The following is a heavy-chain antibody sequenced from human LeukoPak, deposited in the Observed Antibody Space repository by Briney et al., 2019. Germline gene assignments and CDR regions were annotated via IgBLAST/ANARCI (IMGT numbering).Heavy chain of an antibody. Sequence: GGSLRRSCSASGFTFSSYAMHWVRQAPGKGLEYVSAISSNGGSTYYADSVKGRFTISRDNSKNTLYLQMSSLRAEDTAVYYCVKDYYDSSGYYYMSYFDYWGQGTLVTVSS. CDR3: VKDYYDSSGYYYMSYFDY. D-gene: IGHD3-22*01. J-gene: IGHJ4*02. CDR1: GFTFSSYA. V-gene: IGHV3-64D*06. CDR2: ISSNGGST.